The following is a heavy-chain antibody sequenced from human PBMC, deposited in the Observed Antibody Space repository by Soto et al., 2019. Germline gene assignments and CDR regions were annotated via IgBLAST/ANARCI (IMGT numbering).Heavy chain of an antibody. CDR2: ISGSGYST. CDR3: AKCRRAGDSLYYYAMDV. D-gene: IGHD1-26*01. CDR1: GFSFSSYA. Sequence: GGSLRLSCAASGFSFSSYAMSWVRQAPGKGLEWVSGISGSGYSTYYADSVKGRFTISRDDSKNTLDLQMNSLRAEDTALYYCAKCRRAGDSLYYYAMDVWGQGTTVTVSS. V-gene: IGHV3-23*01. J-gene: IGHJ6*02.